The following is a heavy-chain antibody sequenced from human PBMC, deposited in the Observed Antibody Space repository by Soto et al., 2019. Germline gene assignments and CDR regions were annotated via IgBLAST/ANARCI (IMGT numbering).Heavy chain of an antibody. CDR2: SYHSGST. CDR1: GGSISSGDYY. J-gene: IGHJ4*02. CDR3: ARRGWGSSSFFDY. V-gene: IGHV4-39*01. Sequence: ETLSLTCTVSGGSISSGDYYWGWIRQPPGKGLEWIGSSYHSGSTYYAPSLMGRVAMSVDTSKNQFSLKLSSVTAADTAVYYCARRGWGSSSFFDYWGQGTLVTVSS. D-gene: IGHD6-6*01.